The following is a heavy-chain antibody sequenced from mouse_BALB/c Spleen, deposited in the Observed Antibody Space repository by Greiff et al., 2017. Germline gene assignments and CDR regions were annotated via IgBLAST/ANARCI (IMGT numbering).Heavy chain of an antibody. CDR2: ISSGGST. Sequence: EVKLMESGGGLVKPGGSLKLSCAASGFTFSSYAMSWVRQTPEKRLEWVASISSGGSTYYPDSVKGRFTISSDNARNILYLQMSSLRSEDTAMYYCARDYYGYAMDYWGQGTSVTVSS. CDR1: GFTFSSYA. V-gene: IGHV5-6-5*01. D-gene: IGHD1-1*01. J-gene: IGHJ4*01. CDR3: ARDYYGYAMDY.